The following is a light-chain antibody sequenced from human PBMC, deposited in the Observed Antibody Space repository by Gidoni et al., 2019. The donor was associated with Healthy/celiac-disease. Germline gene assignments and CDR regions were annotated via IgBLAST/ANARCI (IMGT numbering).Light chain of an antibody. Sequence: DIQLTQSPSFLSASVGDRVTITCRASQGISSYLAWYQQKPGKAPKLLIYAASTLQSGVPSRFSGSGSGTEFTLTISSLQPEDFATYYCQQLNSYPPTFXHXTRLEIK. V-gene: IGKV1-9*01. CDR1: QGISSY. J-gene: IGKJ5*01. CDR3: QQLNSYPPT. CDR2: AAS.